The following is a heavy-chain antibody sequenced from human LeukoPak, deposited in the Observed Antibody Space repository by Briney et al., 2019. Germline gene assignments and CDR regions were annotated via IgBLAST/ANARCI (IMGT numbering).Heavy chain of an antibody. CDR3: ARGDGNSMNY. CDR2: ISSSSTYI. CDR1: GFTFSSYS. V-gene: IGHV3-21*01. J-gene: IGHJ4*02. Sequence: GGSLRLSCAASGFTFSSYSMNWVRRAPGEGLEWVSFISSSSTYIYYADSVKGRFTISRDNAKNSLYLQMNSLRAEDTAVYYCARGDGNSMNYWGQGTLLTVSS. D-gene: IGHD4-23*01.